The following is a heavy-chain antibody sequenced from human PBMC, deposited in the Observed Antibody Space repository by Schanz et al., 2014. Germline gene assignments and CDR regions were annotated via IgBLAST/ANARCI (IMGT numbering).Heavy chain of an antibody. CDR1: GLIFSNYV. V-gene: IGHV3-23*01. CDR2: IGTSGGT. Sequence: EVQLLASGGGLVQPGGSLKLSCAASGLIFSNYVMSWVLQAPGKGLEWVSTIGTSGGTNYAESVKGRFTISRDNSKNTLYLQMNSLRGEDTAVYYGARKVVATIGGYYDNWGQGTLVIVSS. CDR3: ARKVVATIGGYYDN. D-gene: IGHD5-12*01. J-gene: IGHJ4*02.